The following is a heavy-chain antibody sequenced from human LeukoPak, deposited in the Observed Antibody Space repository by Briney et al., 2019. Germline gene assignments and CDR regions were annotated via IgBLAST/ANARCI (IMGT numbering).Heavy chain of an antibody. Sequence: ASVKVSCKASGYTFSSYYMHWVRQAPGQGLEWMGLINPTGGSTGYAQKFQGRVTMTRDMSTSTDYMELSSLRSEDTAIYYCARDNSVGDNAWWFDPWGQGTLVTVSS. D-gene: IGHD1-26*01. CDR3: ARDNSVGDNAWWFDP. J-gene: IGHJ5*02. CDR2: INPTGGST. CDR1: GYTFSSYY. V-gene: IGHV1-46*01.